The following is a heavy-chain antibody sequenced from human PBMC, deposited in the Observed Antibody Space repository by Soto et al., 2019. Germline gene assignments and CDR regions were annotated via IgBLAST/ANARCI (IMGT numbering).Heavy chain of an antibody. Sequence: QVQLQESGPGLVKPSETLSLTCTVSGGSISSGSYYWTWIRQPPGKGLEWIGHMYNSGSTNYNPSLKSRVTISIDTSKNQFSLKLSSVTAADTAVYYCAREYHPWGQGTLVTVSS. J-gene: IGHJ5*02. V-gene: IGHV4-61*01. CDR1: GGSISSGSYY. CDR2: MYNSGST. D-gene: IGHD2-2*02. CDR3: AREYHP.